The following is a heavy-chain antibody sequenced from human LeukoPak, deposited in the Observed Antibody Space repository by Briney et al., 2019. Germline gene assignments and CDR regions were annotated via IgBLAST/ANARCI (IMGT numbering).Heavy chain of an antibody. CDR3: ARVSGSYLNWFDP. CDR2: IYYSGST. CDR1: GVSISSYY. D-gene: IGHD1-26*01. V-gene: IGHV4-59*01. J-gene: IGHJ5*02. Sequence: SETLSLTCTVSGVSISSYYCSWIRQPPGKGLEWIGYIYYSGSTNYNPSLKSRVTIPVDTSTNQFSLKLSSVTAADTAVYYCARVSGSYLNWFDPWGQGTLVTVSS.